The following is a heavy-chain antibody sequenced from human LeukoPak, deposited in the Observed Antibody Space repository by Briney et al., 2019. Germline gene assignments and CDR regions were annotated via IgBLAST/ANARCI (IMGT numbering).Heavy chain of an antibody. D-gene: IGHD3-16*01. CDR3: ARGGSRLLTSYIFDC. J-gene: IGHJ4*02. V-gene: IGHV3-7*01. CDR1: GSTFSRYW. Sequence: GGSLRLSCAASGSTFSRYWMSWVRQAPGKGLEWVANIKQDGSEKYYADSVKGRFTIFRDNAKNSLYVQVNSLRAEDTAVYYCARGGSRLLTSYIFDCWGQGTLVTVSS. CDR2: IKQDGSEK.